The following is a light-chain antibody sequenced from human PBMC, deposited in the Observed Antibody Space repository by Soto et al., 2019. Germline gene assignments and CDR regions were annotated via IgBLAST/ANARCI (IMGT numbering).Light chain of an antibody. V-gene: IGLV1-47*01. J-gene: IGLJ1*01. CDR1: TSKSGSNY. CDR3: ATWDDSLNGFYV. CDR2: RNN. Sequence: QSVLTQPPSASGTPGQGVTISCSGSTSKSGSNYVYWYQQLPGTAPKLLIYRNNQRPSGGPDRFSCSKSGTSASLAISGLRSDAVAYYFCATWDDSLNGFYVFGTGTKVTVL.